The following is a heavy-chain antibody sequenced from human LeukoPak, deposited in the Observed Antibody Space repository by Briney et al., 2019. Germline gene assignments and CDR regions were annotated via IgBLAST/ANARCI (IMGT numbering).Heavy chain of an antibody. CDR2: ISGSGGST. D-gene: IGHD2-15*01. CDR3: AKDVSYCSGGSCYIAFDY. Sequence: GGTLRLSCAASGFTFSSYGMSWVRQAPGKGLEWVSAISGSGGSTYYADSVKGRFTISRDNSKNTLYLQMNSLRAEDTAVYYCAKDVSYCSGGSCYIAFDYWGQGTLVTVSS. CDR1: GFTFSSYG. V-gene: IGHV3-23*01. J-gene: IGHJ4*02.